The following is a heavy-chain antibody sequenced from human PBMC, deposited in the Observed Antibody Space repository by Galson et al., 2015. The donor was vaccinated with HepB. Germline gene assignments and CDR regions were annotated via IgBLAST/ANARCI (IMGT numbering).Heavy chain of an antibody. V-gene: IGHV4-34*01. J-gene: IGHJ5*02. CDR3: ARGWDYGRGDGFDP. D-gene: IGHD4-17*01. CDR1: GGSFSGYY. Sequence: TLSLTCAVYGGSFSGYYWSWIRQPPGKGLEWIGEINHSGSTNYNPSLKSRVTISVDTSKNQFSLKLSSMTAADTAVYYCARGWDYGRGDGFDPWGQGTLVTVSS. CDR2: INHSGST.